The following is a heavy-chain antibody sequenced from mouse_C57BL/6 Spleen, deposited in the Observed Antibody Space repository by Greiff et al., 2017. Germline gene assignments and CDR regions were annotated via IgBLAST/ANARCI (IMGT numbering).Heavy chain of an antibody. J-gene: IGHJ4*01. CDR3: ARGGGNEAMDY. V-gene: IGHV1-55*01. Sequence: VQLQQSGAELVKPGASVKMSCKASGYTFTSYWITWVKQRPGQGLEWIGDIYPGSGSTNYNEKFKSKATLTVDTSSSTAYMQLSSLTSEDSAVYYCARGGGNEAMDYWGQGTSVTVSS. CDR1: GYTFTSYW. CDR2: IYPGSGST. D-gene: IGHD1-1*02.